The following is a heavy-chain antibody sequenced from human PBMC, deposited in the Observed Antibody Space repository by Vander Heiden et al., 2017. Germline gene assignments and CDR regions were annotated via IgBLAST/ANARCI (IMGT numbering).Heavy chain of an antibody. J-gene: IGHJ3*02. CDR2: IYYSGTT. CDR1: GDSTSSSSYY. CDR3: ARKKKAFDAFDI. V-gene: IGHV4-39*01. Sequence: QLQLQEAGPGLAKPSETLSLTCTVSGDSTSSSSYYSGWIRQPPGKGLEWIGKIYYSGTTDYSPSLKSRVTMSIDTSANQFALKLNSVTVADTALYYCARKKKAFDAFDIWGQGTMVTVSS.